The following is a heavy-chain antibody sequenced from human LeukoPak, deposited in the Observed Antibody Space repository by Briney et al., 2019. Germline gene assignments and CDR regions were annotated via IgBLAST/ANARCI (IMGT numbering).Heavy chain of an antibody. V-gene: IGHV3-48*03. CDR3: AREGIEGVAGTTGGHKQRTYYYGMDV. Sequence: GGSLRLFCAASVLIYNRYEMNCVRHARGKALEGVSYIWSSGNTIHYADSVKGRFTISRDNDKNSLYLQMTSLRAEDTAVYYCAREGIEGVAGTTGGHKQRTYYYGMDVWGQGTTVTVSS. CDR2: IWSSGNTI. J-gene: IGHJ6*02. CDR1: VLIYNRYE. D-gene: IGHD6-19*01.